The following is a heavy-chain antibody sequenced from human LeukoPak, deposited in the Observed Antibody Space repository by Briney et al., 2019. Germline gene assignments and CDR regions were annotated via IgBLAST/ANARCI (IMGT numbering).Heavy chain of an antibody. Sequence: SETLSLTCTVSGDSISGSSYYWAWIRQPPGKGLEWIVSVYYTGSTYYMSSLKSRVTISADTSKNLFSLKVNSMTAADTAVYYCARHGPPMQRQFYDSWGQGTLVTVSS. D-gene: IGHD5-24*01. J-gene: IGHJ4*02. CDR2: VYYTGST. CDR3: ARHGPPMQRQFYDS. CDR1: GDSISGSSYY. V-gene: IGHV4-39*01.